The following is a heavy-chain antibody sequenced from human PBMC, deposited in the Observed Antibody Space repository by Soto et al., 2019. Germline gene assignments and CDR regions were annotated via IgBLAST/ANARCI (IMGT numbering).Heavy chain of an antibody. J-gene: IGHJ4*02. D-gene: IGHD6-19*01. V-gene: IGHV3-21*01. Sequence: GSLRLSCAASGFTFSSYSMNWVRQAPGKGLEWVSSISSSSSYIYYADSVKGRFTISRDNVKNSLYLQMNSLRAEDTAVYYCARVLTHPHRSGWYPDYWGQGTLVTVSS. CDR2: ISSSSSYI. CDR3: ARVLTHPHRSGWYPDY. CDR1: GFTFSSYS.